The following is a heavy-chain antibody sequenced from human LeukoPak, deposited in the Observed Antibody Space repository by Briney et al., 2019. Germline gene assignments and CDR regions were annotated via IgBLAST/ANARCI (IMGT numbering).Heavy chain of an antibody. CDR1: GGSISSYY. J-gene: IGHJ6*03. V-gene: IGHV4-4*07. CDR2: IYTSGST. CDR3: ARDDPDCSGGSCYSVGYYYYYMDV. Sequence: PSETLSLTCTVSGGSISSYYWSWLRQPAGKGLEWIGRIYTSGSTNYNPSLKSRVTMSVDTSKNQFSLKLSSVTAADTAVYYCARDDPDCSGGSCYSVGYYYYYMDVWGKGTTVTVSS. D-gene: IGHD2-15*01.